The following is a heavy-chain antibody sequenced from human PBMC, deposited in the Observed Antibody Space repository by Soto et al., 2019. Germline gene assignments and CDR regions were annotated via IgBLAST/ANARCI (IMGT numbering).Heavy chain of an antibody. D-gene: IGHD6-19*01. J-gene: IGHJ4*02. CDR1: GVPFSSYA. CDR3: TRGSHSPGSAVDGYYY. CDR2: IIPIFGTA. V-gene: IGHV1-69*01. Sequence: QVQLVQSGAEVKKPGSSVKVSCKASGVPFSSYAISWVRQAPGQGLEWMGGIIPIFGTANYAQKFQGRVTITADESNSTAYMELRSLTSEDTAMYYYTRGSHSPGSAVDGYYYWGQGTLVTVSS.